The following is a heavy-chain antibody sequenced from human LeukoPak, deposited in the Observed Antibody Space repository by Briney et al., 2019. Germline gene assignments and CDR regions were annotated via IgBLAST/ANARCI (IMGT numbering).Heavy chain of an antibody. CDR1: GYTFTGYY. V-gene: IGHV1-2*04. J-gene: IGHJ5*02. CDR2: INPNSGGT. Sequence: ASVKVSCKASGYTFTGYYMHWVRQAPGQGLEWMGWINPNSGGTNYAQKFQGWVTMTRDTSISTAYMELSRLRSDDTAVYYCARETRAAAGYDPWGQGTLVTVSS. D-gene: IGHD6-13*01. CDR3: ARETRAAAGYDP.